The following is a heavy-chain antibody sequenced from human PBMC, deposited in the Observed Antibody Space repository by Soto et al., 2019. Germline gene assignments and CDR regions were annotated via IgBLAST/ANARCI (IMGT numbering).Heavy chain of an antibody. Sequence: KASETLSLTCTVSGGSIRGHYWSWIRQPAGKGLEWIGRIYSSGSSDYNPSLKSRVTLSVDTSKSQISLKMRSVTAADTAVYYCARDPQVWFDPWGQGTLVTVSS. CDR3: ARDPQVWFDP. V-gene: IGHV4-4*07. CDR2: IYSSGSS. J-gene: IGHJ5*02. CDR1: GGSIRGHY.